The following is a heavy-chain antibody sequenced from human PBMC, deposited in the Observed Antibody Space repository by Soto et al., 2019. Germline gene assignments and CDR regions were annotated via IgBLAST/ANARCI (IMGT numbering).Heavy chain of an antibody. V-gene: IGHV1-2*04. Sequence: ASVKVSCKASGYTFTGYYMHWVRQAPGQGLEWVGWINPNSGGTNYAQKFQGWVTMTRDTSISTAYMELSRLRSDDTAVYYCARSQRDTAMVLGYNWFDPWGQGTLVTVSS. CDR1: GYTFTGYY. CDR3: ARSQRDTAMVLGYNWFDP. J-gene: IGHJ5*02. CDR2: INPNSGGT. D-gene: IGHD5-18*01.